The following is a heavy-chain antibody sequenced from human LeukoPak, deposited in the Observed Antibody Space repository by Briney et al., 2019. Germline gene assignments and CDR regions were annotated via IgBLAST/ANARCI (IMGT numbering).Heavy chain of an antibody. CDR2: IYTSGST. Sequence: SETLSLTCTVPGGSISSGDYFWHWIRQPAGKGLEWIGRIYTSGSTNYNPSLKSRVTISLDTSRNQFSLKLNSVTAADTAVYYCAKPQSSLSHFYDSWGQGTLVTVSS. J-gene: IGHJ4*02. D-gene: IGHD6-6*01. CDR3: AKPQSSLSHFYDS. CDR1: GGSISSGDYF. V-gene: IGHV4-61*02.